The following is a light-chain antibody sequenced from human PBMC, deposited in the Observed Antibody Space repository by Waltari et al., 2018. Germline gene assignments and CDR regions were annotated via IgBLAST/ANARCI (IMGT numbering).Light chain of an antibody. CDR2: SAT. J-gene: IGLJ3*02. V-gene: IGLV7-43*01. CDR1: TGGVTSGHH. CDR3: LLYYDGPWV. Sequence: QTVVTQEPSLTVSPGGTVTLTCASSTGGVTSGHHPIWFQQKPVQGPRELIYSATNKPSRTPSRFSGSLLGGKPALTLSAVQPEDEADYYCLLYYDGPWVFGGGTKLTVL.